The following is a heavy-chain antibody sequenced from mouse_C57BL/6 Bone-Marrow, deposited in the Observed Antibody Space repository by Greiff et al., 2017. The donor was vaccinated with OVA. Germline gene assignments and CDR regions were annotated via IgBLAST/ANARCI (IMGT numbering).Heavy chain of an antibody. J-gene: IGHJ3*01. D-gene: IGHD1-1*01. V-gene: IGHV1-9*01. CDR3: ARWILRAWFAY. CDR2: ILPGSGST. CDR1: GYTFTGYW. Sequence: VQLVESGAELMKPGASVKLSCKATGYTFTGYWIEWVKQRPGHGLEWIGEILPGSGSTNYNEKFKGKATFTADTSSNTAYMQHSSRPTDDSAIDYCARWILRAWFAYWGQGTLVTVSA.